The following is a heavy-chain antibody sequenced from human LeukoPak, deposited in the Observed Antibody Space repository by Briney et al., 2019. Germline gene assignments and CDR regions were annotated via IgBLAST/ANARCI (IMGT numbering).Heavy chain of an antibody. D-gene: IGHD6-13*01. CDR3: AKESRGSSWILPYYYYGMDV. V-gene: IGHV3-30*18. J-gene: IGHJ6*02. CDR1: GFTFSSYG. Sequence: GGSLRLSCAASGFTFSSYGMHWVRQAPGKGLKWVAVISYDGSNKYYADSVKGRFTISRDNSKNTLYLQMNSLRAEDTAVYYCAKESRGSSWILPYYYYGMDVWGQGTTVTVSS. CDR2: ISYDGSNK.